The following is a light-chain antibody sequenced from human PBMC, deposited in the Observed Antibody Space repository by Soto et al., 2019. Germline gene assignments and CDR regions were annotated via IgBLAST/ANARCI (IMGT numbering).Light chain of an antibody. CDR1: QSVSNN. J-gene: IGKJ2*01. CDR2: GAS. V-gene: IGKV3-15*01. Sequence: EIVMTQSPATLSVSPGETATLSCRASQSVSNNLAWYQQKPGQAPRLLIYGASSRATGIPARFRGSGSGTEFILTISCLQSEDFGVYYCQQYADCPRTFGQGTKLQIK. CDR3: QQYADCPRT.